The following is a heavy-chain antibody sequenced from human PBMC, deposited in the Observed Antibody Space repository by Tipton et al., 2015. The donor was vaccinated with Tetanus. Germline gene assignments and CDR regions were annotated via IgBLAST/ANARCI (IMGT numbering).Heavy chain of an antibody. J-gene: IGHJ4*02. Sequence: SLRLSCAVSGVSISTSDWWSWVRQPPGKGLEWIGEIFHDGTTNYNPSLKSRVTISVDKSKSQFSLKWTSVTAADTAVSYCASHLGSCTSTICLPFAYWGQGTLVTVSS. D-gene: IGHD2-2*01. V-gene: IGHV4-4*02. CDR3: ASHLGSCTSTICLPFAY. CDR2: IFHDGTT. CDR1: GVSISTSDW.